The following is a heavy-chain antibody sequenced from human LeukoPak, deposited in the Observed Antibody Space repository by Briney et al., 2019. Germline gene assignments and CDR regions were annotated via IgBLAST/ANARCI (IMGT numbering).Heavy chain of an antibody. D-gene: IGHD6-13*01. CDR1: GGAISSYY. CDR3: ARGANSSSWYQDYFDY. V-gene: IGHV4-59*12. CDR2: IYYSGST. Sequence: SETLSLTCTVSGGAISSYYWSWIRQPPGKGLEWVGYIYYSGSTNYNPSLKSRVTISVDTSKNQFSLKLSSVTAADTAVYYCARGANSSSWYQDYFDYWGQGTLVTVSS. J-gene: IGHJ4*02.